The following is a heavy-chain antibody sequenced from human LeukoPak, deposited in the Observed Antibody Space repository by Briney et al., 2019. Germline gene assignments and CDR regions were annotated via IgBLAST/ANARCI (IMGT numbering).Heavy chain of an antibody. CDR1: GFTFSSYW. CDR3: ARVDEDNWFDP. V-gene: IGHV3-7*01. CDR2: IKQDGSEK. Sequence: GGSLRLSCAASGFTFSSYWMSWVRQAPGKGLEWVANIKQDGSEKYYVDSVKGRFTISRDNSKNTLYLQMNSLRAEDTAVYYCARVDEDNWFDPWGQGTLVTVSS. J-gene: IGHJ5*02. D-gene: IGHD3-9*01.